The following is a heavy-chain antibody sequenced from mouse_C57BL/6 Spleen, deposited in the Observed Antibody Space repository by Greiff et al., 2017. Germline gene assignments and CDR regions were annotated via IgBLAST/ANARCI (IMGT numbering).Heavy chain of an antibody. J-gene: IGHJ3*01. CDR3: ARDYGSSGAY. CDR1: GYTFTSYW. Sequence: VQLQQPGAELVRPGTSVKLSCKASGYTFTSYWMHWVKQRPGQGLEWIGVIDPSDSYTNYNQKFKGKATLTVDTSSSTAYMQLSSLTSEDSAVYYCARDYGSSGAYWGQGTLVTVSA. V-gene: IGHV1-59*01. CDR2: IDPSDSYT. D-gene: IGHD1-1*01.